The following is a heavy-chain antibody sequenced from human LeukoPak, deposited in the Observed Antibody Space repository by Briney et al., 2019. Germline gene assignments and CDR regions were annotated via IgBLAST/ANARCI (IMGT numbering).Heavy chain of an antibody. V-gene: IGHV4-4*02. CDR2: IYHSGST. CDR3: ARGRSAAADAFDI. CDR1: GGSISSSNW. J-gene: IGHJ3*02. D-gene: IGHD6-13*01. Sequence: PSETLSLTCAVSGGSISSSNWWSWVRQPPGKGLEWIGEIYHSGSTNYNPSLKSRVTISVDKSKNQFSPKLSSVTAADTAVYYCARGRSAAADAFDIWGQGTMVTVSS.